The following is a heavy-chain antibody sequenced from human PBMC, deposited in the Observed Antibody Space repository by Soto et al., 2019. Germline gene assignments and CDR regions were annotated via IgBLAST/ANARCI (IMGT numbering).Heavy chain of an antibody. CDR3: VKDRDRSCSGGSCYYFGG. Sequence: VRLSCAASRFSFSIFGMHWVLQAPCKWLEWVALISYDGHNKNYTDSVKVRFTVSRDNSKNSLYLQMNSLRPENTAVYYCVKDRDRSCSGGSCYYFGGWGQESMVAASS. J-gene: IGHJ4*02. V-gene: IGHV3-30*18. D-gene: IGHD2-15*01. CDR1: RFSFSIFG. CDR2: ISYDGHNK.